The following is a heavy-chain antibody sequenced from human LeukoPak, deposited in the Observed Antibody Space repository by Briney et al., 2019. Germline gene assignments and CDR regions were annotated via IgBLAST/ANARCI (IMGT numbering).Heavy chain of an antibody. Sequence: GGSLRLSCAASGFTFSDYYMSWIRQAPGKGLEWVSYISSSGSTIYYADSVKGRFTISRDNAENSLYLQMNSLRAEDTAVYYCARDKQWSDAFDIWGQGTMVTVSS. CDR3: ARDKQWSDAFDI. D-gene: IGHD6-19*01. J-gene: IGHJ3*02. CDR2: ISSSGSTI. CDR1: GFTFSDYY. V-gene: IGHV3-11*01.